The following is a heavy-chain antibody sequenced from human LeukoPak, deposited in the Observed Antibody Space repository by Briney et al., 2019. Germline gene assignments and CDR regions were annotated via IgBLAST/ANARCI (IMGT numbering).Heavy chain of an antibody. CDR1: GFTFSDYW. J-gene: IGHJ4*02. CDR3: AKSPNLPAAVT. Sequence: PGGSLRLSCAASGFTFSDYWMHWVRQAPGKGLEWVSAISGSGGSTYYADSVKGRFTISRDNSKNTLYLQMNSLRAEDTAVYYCAKSPNLPAAVTWGQGTLVTVSS. V-gene: IGHV3-23*01. CDR2: ISGSGGST. D-gene: IGHD2-2*01.